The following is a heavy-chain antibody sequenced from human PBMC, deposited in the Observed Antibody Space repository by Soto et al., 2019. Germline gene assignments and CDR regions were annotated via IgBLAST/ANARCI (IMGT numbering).Heavy chain of an antibody. D-gene: IGHD2-21*02. CDR2: IKSKTDGGTT. CDR1: GFTFSNAW. Sequence: GGSLRLSCAASGFTFSNAWMSWVRQAPGKGLEWVGRIKSKTDGGTTDYAAPVKGRFTISRDDSKNTLYLQMNSLKTEDTAVYYCTTDQYCGGDCYDYYYGMDVWGQGTTVTVSS. CDR3: TTDQYCGGDCYDYYYGMDV. V-gene: IGHV3-15*01. J-gene: IGHJ6*02.